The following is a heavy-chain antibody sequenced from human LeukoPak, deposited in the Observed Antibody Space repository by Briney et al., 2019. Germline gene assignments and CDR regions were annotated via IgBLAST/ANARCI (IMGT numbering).Heavy chain of an antibody. J-gene: IGHJ4*02. CDR1: GGSISSYY. D-gene: IGHD6-6*01. CDR2: IYYSGST. V-gene: IGHV4-59*12. Sequence: SETLSLTCTVSGGSISSYYWSWIRQPPGKGLEWIGYIYYSGSTNYNPSLKSRVTISVDTSKNQFSLKLSSVTAADTAVYYCARSNKQLVDYWGQGTLVTVSS. CDR3: ARSNKQLVDY.